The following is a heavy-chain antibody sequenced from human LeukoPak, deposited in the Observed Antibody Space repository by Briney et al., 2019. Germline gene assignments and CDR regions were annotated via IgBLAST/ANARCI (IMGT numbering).Heavy chain of an antibody. Sequence: GGSLRLSCAASGFSFSRYWMHWVRQAPGKGLEWVSSISSSSSYIYYAHSVKGRFTISRDNAKNSLYLQMNSLRAEDTAVYYRAELGITMIGGVWGKGTTVTISS. CDR1: GFSFSRYW. D-gene: IGHD3-10*02. CDR3: AELGITMIGGV. V-gene: IGHV3-21*01. CDR2: ISSSSSYI. J-gene: IGHJ6*04.